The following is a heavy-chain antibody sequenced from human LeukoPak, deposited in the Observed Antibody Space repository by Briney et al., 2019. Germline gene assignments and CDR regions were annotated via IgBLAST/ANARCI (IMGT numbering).Heavy chain of an antibody. D-gene: IGHD3-22*01. CDR2: MNPNSGGT. CDR1: GYTFTGYY. CDR3: ARELVVGTKYTNDY. J-gene: IGHJ4*02. Sequence: ASVKLSCKASGYTFTGYYMHWVRQAPGQGLEWMGWMNPNSGGTNYAQKFQGRVTMTRDTSTSTTYMELTRLRSDDTAVYYCARELVVGTKYTNDYWGQGTLVTVSS. V-gene: IGHV1-2*02.